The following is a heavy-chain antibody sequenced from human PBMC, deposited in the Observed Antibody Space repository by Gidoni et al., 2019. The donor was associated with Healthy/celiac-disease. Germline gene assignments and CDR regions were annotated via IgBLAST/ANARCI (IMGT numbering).Heavy chain of an antibody. CDR1: GFTFGDYA. J-gene: IGHJ4*02. V-gene: IGHV3-49*03. CDR3: TREGVGLRFLEWLLGDY. CDR2: IRSKAYGGTT. D-gene: IGHD3-3*01. Sequence: EVQLVESGGGLVQPGRSLRLSCTASGFTFGDYATGWFRQPPGKGLEWVGFIRSKAYGGTTEYAASVKGRFTISRDDSKSIAYLQMNSLKTEDTAVYYCTREGVGLRFLEWLLGDYWGQGTLVTVSS.